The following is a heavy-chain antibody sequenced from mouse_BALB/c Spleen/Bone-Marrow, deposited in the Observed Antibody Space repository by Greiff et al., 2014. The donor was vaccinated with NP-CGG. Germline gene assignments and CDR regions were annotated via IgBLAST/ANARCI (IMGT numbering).Heavy chain of an antibody. CDR3: ARLRRYYGYFDY. J-gene: IGHJ2*01. CDR1: GFTFSSFG. Sequence: DVMLVESGGGLVQPGGSRKLSCAAPGFTFSSFGMHWVRQAPEKGLEWVAYISSGSSTIYYADTVKGRFTISRDNPKNTLFLQMTSLRSEDTAMYYCARLRRYYGYFDYWGQGTTLTVSS. D-gene: IGHD1-1*01. CDR2: ISSGSSTI. V-gene: IGHV5-17*02.